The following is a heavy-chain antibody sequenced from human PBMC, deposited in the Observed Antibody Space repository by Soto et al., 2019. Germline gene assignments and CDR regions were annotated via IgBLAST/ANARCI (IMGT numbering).Heavy chain of an antibody. D-gene: IGHD3-22*01. CDR3: ARSPDDYDSSGFHFDY. CDR2: IYYSGST. J-gene: IGHJ4*02. CDR1: GGSISSYY. V-gene: IGHV4-59*01. Sequence: QVQLQESGPGLVKPSETLSLTCTVSGGSISSYYWSWIRQPPGKGLEWIGYIYYSGSTNYNPSLKRRVTISVDTSKNQFSLKLSSVTAADTAVYYCARSPDDYDSSGFHFDYWGQGTLVTVSS.